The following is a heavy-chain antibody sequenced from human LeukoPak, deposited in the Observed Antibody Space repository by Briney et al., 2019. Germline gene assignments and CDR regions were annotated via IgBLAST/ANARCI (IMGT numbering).Heavy chain of an antibody. D-gene: IGHD6-19*01. CDR3: AKHLPIAVAGYFDY. CDR2: ISGSGGYT. J-gene: IGHJ4*02. Sequence: GGSLRLSCAASGFTFSSYAMSWVRQAPGKGLEWVSAISGSGGYTYYADSVKGRLTISRDNSKNTLYLHMNSLRAEDTAVYYCAKHLPIAVAGYFDYWGQGTLVTVSS. CDR1: GFTFSSYA. V-gene: IGHV3-23*01.